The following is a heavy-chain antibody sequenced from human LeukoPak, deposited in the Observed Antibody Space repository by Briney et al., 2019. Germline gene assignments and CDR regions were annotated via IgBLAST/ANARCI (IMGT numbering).Heavy chain of an antibody. Sequence: PGGSLRLSCAASGFTFDDYGMSWVRQAPGKGLEWVSGINWNGGSTGYADSVKGRFTISRDNAKNSLYLQMNSLRAEDTALCYCARDAGYYYASGTHAPGYYFDYWGQGTLVTVSS. CDR3: ARDAGYYYASGTHAPGYYFDY. V-gene: IGHV3-20*04. D-gene: IGHD3-10*01. CDR1: GFTFDDYG. CDR2: INWNGGST. J-gene: IGHJ4*02.